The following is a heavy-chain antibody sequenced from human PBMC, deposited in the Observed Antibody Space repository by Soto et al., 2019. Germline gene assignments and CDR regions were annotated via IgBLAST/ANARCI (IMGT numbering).Heavy chain of an antibody. Sequence: SETLSLTCTVSGGSISSYYWSWIRQPPGKGLEWIGYIYYSGSTNYNPSLKSRVTISVDTSKNQFSLKLSSVTAADTAVYYCARVRRSSLGKDVWGQGTTVTVSS. CDR3: ARVRRSSLGKDV. V-gene: IGHV4-59*01. CDR2: IYYSGST. J-gene: IGHJ6*02. D-gene: IGHD6-13*01. CDR1: GGSISSYY.